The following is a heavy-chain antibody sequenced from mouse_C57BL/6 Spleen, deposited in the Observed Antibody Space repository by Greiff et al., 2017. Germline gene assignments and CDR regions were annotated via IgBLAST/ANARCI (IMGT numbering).Heavy chain of an antibody. J-gene: IGHJ3*01. CDR1: GYSITSDY. CDR2: ISYSGST. D-gene: IGHD3-2*02. CDR3: ARSSGYVAWFAY. V-gene: IGHV3-8*01. Sequence: EVKLMESGPGLAKPSQSLSLTCSVTGYSITSDYWHWIRKFPGNKLEYMGYISYSGSTYYNPSHKSRISITRDTSKNQYYLQLNSVTTEDTATYYCARSSGYVAWFAYWGQGTLVTVSA.